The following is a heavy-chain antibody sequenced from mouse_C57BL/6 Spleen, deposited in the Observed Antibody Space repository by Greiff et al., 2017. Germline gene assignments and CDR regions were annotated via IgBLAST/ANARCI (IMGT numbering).Heavy chain of an antibody. J-gene: IGHJ2*01. CDR2: ISYDGSN. V-gene: IGHV3-6*01. D-gene: IGHD1-1*02. CDR1: GYSITSGYY. CDR3: ARSYGLYLDY. Sequence: EVQLVESGPGLVKPSQSLSLTCSVTGYSITSGYYWNWIRQFPGNKLEWMGYISYDGSNNYNPSLKNRISITRDTSKNQFFLKLNSVTTEDTATDYCARSYGLYLDYWGQGTTRTVSS.